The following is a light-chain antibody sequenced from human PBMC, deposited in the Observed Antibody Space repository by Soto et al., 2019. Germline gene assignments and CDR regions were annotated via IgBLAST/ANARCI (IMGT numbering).Light chain of an antibody. V-gene: IGKV3D-15*01. Sequence: MVLTHSRGTLSFSPFERATRSCSASQSISSTYLTWYHQKPGQAPRLLIYGASTRASDTPARFSGSGSVTEFALTISSLQSEDFAVYYCQQYNNWPITFGQGTRLEIK. CDR2: GAS. CDR3: QQYNNWPIT. CDR1: QSISSTY. J-gene: IGKJ5*01.